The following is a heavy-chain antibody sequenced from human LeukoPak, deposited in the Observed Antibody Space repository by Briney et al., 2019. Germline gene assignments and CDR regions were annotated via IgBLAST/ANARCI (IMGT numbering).Heavy chain of an antibody. CDR3: ARDRGIVATMGFYYYYMDV. CDR2: ISAYNGNT. J-gene: IGHJ6*03. D-gene: IGHD5-12*01. Sequence: GASVKVSCKASGYTFTSYGISWVRQAPGQGLEWMGWISAYNGNTNYAQKLQGRVTMTTDTSTSTAYMELRSLRSDDTAVYYCARDRGIVATMGFYYYYMDVWGKGTTVTVSS. CDR1: GYTFTSYG. V-gene: IGHV1-18*01.